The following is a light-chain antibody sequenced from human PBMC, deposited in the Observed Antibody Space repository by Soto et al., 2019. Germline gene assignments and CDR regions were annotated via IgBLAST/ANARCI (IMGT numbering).Light chain of an antibody. Sequence: EIVMTQSPATLSVSPGGRATLSCRASQSISDTLAWYQQKPGQAPRLLIYGASNRATGIPDRFSGSGSGTDFTLTISRLEPEDFAVYYCQQYGSSPITFGQGTRLEIK. CDR2: GAS. J-gene: IGKJ5*01. CDR3: QQYGSSPIT. CDR1: QSISDT. V-gene: IGKV3-20*01.